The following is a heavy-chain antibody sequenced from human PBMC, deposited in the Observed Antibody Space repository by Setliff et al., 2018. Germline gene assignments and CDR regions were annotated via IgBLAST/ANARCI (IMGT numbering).Heavy chain of an antibody. J-gene: IGHJ6*03. CDR2: IYSGGST. CDR3: ARIRLCGGRVICPPGRYVDV. V-gene: IGHV3-53*01. Sequence: LRLSCAASGFTVSSNYMSWVRQAPGKGLEWVSVIYSGGSTYYADSVKGRFTISRDNSKNTVYLQMNSLRAEDTAVYYCARIRLCGGRVICPPGRYVDVWGKGTTVTVSS. D-gene: IGHD2-15*01. CDR1: GFTVSSNY.